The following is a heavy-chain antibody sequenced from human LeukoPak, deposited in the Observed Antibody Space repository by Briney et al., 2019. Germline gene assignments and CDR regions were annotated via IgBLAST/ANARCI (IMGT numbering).Heavy chain of an antibody. V-gene: IGHV1-18*01. J-gene: IGHJ4*02. D-gene: IGHD3-3*01. CDR2: ISAYNGNT. Sequence: ASVKVSCKASGYTFTSYGISWMRQAPGQGLEWMGWISAYNGNTNYAQKLQGRVTMTTDTSTSTAYMELRSLRSNDTAVYYCARTYYDFWSGYYYYWGQGTLVTVSS. CDR1: GYTFTSYG. CDR3: ARTYYDFWSGYYYY.